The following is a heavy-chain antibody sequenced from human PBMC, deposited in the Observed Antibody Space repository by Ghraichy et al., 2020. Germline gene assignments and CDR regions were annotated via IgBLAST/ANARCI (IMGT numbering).Heavy chain of an antibody. D-gene: IGHD6-19*01. CDR1: GGSISSSSYY. V-gene: IGHV4-39*01. CDR3: ARVEGGSGWLPYFDY. J-gene: IGHJ4*02. CDR2: IYYSGST. Sequence: SETLSLTCTVSGGSISSSSYYWGWIRQPPGKGLEWIGSIYYSGSTYYNPSLKSRVTISVDTSKNQFSLKLSSVTAADTAVYYCARVEGGSGWLPYFDYWGQGTLVTVSS.